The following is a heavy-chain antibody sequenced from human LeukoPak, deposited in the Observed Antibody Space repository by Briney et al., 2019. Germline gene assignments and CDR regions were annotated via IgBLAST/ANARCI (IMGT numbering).Heavy chain of an antibody. CDR1: GFTFSSYA. CDR3: ARDQGYYLYYFDY. J-gene: IGHJ4*02. V-gene: IGHV3-30-3*01. CDR2: ISYDGSNK. D-gene: IGHD1-26*01. Sequence: GGSLRLSCAASGFTFSSYAMHWVRQAPGKGLEWVAVISYDGSNKYYADSVKGRFTISRDNSKNTLYLQMNSLRAEDTAVYYCARDQGYYLYYFDYWGQGTLVTVSS.